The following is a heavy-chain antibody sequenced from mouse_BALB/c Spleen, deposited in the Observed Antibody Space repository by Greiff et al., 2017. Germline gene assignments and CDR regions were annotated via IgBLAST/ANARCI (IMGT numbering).Heavy chain of an antibody. CDR1: GFAFSSYD. CDR2: ISSGGGST. CDR3: ARHGYYGSSYYFDY. V-gene: IGHV5-12-1*01. D-gene: IGHD1-1*01. Sequence: DVMLVESGGGLVKPGGSLKLSCAASGFAFSSYDMSWVRQTPEKRLEWVAYISSGGGSTYYPDTVKGRFTISRDNAKNTLYLQMSSLKSEDTAMYYCARHGYYGSSYYFDYWGQGTTLTVSS. J-gene: IGHJ2*01.